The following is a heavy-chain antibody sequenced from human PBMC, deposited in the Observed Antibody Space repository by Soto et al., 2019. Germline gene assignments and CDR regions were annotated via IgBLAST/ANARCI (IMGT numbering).Heavy chain of an antibody. CDR2: IYPGDSDT. Sequence: TGESLKISCKGSGYSFTSYWIGWVRQMPGKGLEWMGIIYPGDSDTRYSPSFQGQVTISADKSISTAYLQWSSLKASDTAMYYCARNRERGYTYDGFDFWGQGTLVTVSS. V-gene: IGHV5-51*01. J-gene: IGHJ4*02. CDR1: GYSFTSYW. CDR3: ARNRERGYTYDGFDF. D-gene: IGHD5-18*01.